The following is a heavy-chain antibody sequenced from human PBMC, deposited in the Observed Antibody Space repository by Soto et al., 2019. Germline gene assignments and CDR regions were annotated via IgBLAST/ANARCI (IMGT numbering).Heavy chain of an antibody. CDR2: IGGSVGNT. CDR3: AKLPPGQWLVPYWFDP. J-gene: IGHJ5*02. Sequence: PGGSLRLSCAASGFTFSSYAMSWVRQAPGKGLERVSGIGGSVGNTYYANSVKGRFTISRDNSKNTLYLQMNSLRAEDTAIYYCAKLPPGQWLVPYWFDPWGQGTLVTVSS. V-gene: IGHV3-23*01. CDR1: GFTFSSYA. D-gene: IGHD6-19*01.